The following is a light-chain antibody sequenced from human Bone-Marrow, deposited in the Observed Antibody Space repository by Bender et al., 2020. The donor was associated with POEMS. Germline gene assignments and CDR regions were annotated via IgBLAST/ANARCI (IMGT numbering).Light chain of an antibody. CDR1: SSDIGGSDY. Sequence: QSALTQPASVSGSSGQSITISCTGTSSDIGGSDYVSWYQQHPGKAPKLMIYDVTDRPSGVSDRFSGSKSGNTASLTVSGLQAEDDAHYYCCSYSGTTTYVFGTGTKVTVL. CDR3: CSYSGTTTYV. J-gene: IGLJ1*01. CDR2: DVT. V-gene: IGLV2-14*03.